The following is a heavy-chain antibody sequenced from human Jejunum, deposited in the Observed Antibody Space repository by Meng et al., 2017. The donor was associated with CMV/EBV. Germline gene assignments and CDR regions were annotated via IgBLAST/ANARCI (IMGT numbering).Heavy chain of an antibody. D-gene: IGHD2/OR15-2a*01. CDR2: IYSPDNP. Sequence: FTVGSYAMSGVRQAPGKGLEWVSLIYSPDNPYYADSVKGRFTISRDNSKNTLYLQMNSLRAEDTAVYYCAQYCSSTSCSLRAFDYWGQGTRVTVSS. CDR3: AQYCSSTSCSLRAFDY. J-gene: IGHJ4*02. V-gene: IGHV3-23*03. CDR1: FTVGSYA.